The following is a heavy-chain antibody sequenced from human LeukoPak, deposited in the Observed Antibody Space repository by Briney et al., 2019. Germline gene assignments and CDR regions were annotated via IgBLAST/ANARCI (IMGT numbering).Heavy chain of an antibody. CDR1: GGSISSYY. CDR3: ARVPAAMDYYYYYMDV. CDR2: IYYSGST. Sequence: SETLSLTCTVSGGSISSYYWSWIRQPPGKGLEWIGYIYYSGSTNYNPSLKSRVTISVDTSKNQFSPKLSSVTAADTAVYYCARVPAAMDYYYYYMDVWGKGTTVTVSS. D-gene: IGHD2-2*01. J-gene: IGHJ6*03. V-gene: IGHV4-59*01.